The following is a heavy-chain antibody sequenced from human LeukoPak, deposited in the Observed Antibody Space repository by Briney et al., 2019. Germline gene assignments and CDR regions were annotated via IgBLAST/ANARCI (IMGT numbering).Heavy chain of an antibody. CDR3: ARASPRYSDPARERTYSGSYYYAFDI. Sequence: SGGSLRLSCVASGFTFSSYSMNWVRQAPGKGLEWVSYISSGSSTIYYADSVKGRFTISRDNAKNSLYLQMNSLRDEDTAVYYCARASPRYSDPARERTYSGSYYYAFDIWGQGTMVTVSS. CDR2: ISSGSSTI. D-gene: IGHD1-26*01. CDR1: GFTFSSYS. V-gene: IGHV3-48*02. J-gene: IGHJ3*02.